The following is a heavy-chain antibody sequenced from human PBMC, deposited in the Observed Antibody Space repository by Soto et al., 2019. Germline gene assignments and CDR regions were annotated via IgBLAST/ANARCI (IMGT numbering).Heavy chain of an antibody. V-gene: IGHV4-59*01. CDR3: ARGGIAARNWFDP. D-gene: IGHD6-6*01. Sequence: SETLSLTCTVSGGSISSYYWSWIRQPPGKGLEWIGYIYYSGSTNYNPSLKSRVTISVDTSKNQFSLKLSSVTAADTAVYYCARGGIAARNWFDPWGQGTLVTVSS. J-gene: IGHJ5*02. CDR2: IYYSGST. CDR1: GGSISSYY.